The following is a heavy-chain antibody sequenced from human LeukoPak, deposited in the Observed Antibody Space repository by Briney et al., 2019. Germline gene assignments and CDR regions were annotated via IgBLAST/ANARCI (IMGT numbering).Heavy chain of an antibody. J-gene: IGHJ4*02. CDR2: ISSSSSTI. CDR1: GFTFSTYS. V-gene: IGHV3-48*02. CDR3: ARDLAVSDY. Sequence: PGGSLRLSCAASGFTFSTYSLNWVRQAPGKGLEWVSYISSSSSTINYADSVKGRFTISRDNVKNSLYLQMNSLRDEDTAMYYCARDLAVSDYWGQGPLVTVSS.